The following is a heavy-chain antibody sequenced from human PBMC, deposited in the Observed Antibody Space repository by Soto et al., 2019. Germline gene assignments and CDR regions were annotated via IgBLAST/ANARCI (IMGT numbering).Heavy chain of an antibody. CDR1: GGSISSYY. CDR3: ARVRTTPWFDP. J-gene: IGHJ5*02. Sequence: XGTLSLTCTVSGGSISSYYWSWIRQPPGKGLEWIGYIYYSGSTNYNPSLKSRVTISVDTSKNQFSLKLSSVTAADTAVYYCARVRTTPWFDPWGQGTLVTVSS. V-gene: IGHV4-59*01. CDR2: IYYSGST. D-gene: IGHD1-7*01.